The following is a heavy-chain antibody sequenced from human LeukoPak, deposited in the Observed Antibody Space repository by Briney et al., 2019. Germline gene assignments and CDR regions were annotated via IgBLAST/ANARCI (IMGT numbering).Heavy chain of an antibody. V-gene: IGHV3-7*01. CDR3: GRDSFETDIDY. Sequence: PSETLSLTCTVSGGSISSSSYYWGWIRQAPGKGLEWVANIKEDGSETYYVDSLRGRFTIPRDNVKNSLYLQINSLRAEDTAVYYCGRDSFETDIDYWGQGTLVTVSS. D-gene: IGHD1-14*01. CDR1: GGSISSSSYY. CDR2: IKEDGSET. J-gene: IGHJ4*02.